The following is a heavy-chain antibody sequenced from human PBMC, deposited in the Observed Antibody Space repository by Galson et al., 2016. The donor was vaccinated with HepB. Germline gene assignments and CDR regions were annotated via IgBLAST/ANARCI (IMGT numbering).Heavy chain of an antibody. CDR1: GFTVSTNH. J-gene: IGHJ5*02. CDR2: IYGGGGT. Sequence: SLRLSCAASGFTVSTNHIFWVRQAPGKGLEWVSLIYGGGGTYYADSVKGRFTMYRDNSKNIVYLQMHSLRAEDTAVYYCHGAGGFSSWGQGTLVTVSS. V-gene: IGHV3-53*01. CDR3: HGAGGFSS. D-gene: IGHD5-12*01.